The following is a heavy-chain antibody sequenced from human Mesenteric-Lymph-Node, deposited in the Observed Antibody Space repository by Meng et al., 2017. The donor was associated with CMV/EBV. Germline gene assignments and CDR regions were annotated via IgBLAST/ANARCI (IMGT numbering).Heavy chain of an antibody. CDR3: AKHGRQWELLGAFDI. Sequence: GSLRLSCAVSGGSISSSNWWSWVRQPPGKGLEWIGEIYHSGSTNYNPSLKSRVTISVDKSKNQFSLKLSSVTAADTAVYYCAKHGRQWELLGAFDIWGQGTMVTVSS. CDR2: IYHSGST. V-gene: IGHV4-4*02. D-gene: IGHD1-26*01. J-gene: IGHJ3*02. CDR1: GGSISSSNW.